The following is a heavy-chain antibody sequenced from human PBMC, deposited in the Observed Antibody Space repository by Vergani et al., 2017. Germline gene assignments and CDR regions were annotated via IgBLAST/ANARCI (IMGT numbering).Heavy chain of an antibody. J-gene: IGHJ6*02. CDR1: GFTFSSYS. CDR3: ARAREWMITFGGVIVHDGHYYYYGMDV. Sequence: EVQLVESGGGLVKPGGSLRLSCAASGFTFSSYSMNWVRQAPGKGLEWVSSISSSSSYIYYADSVKGRFTISRDNAKNSLYLQMNSLRAEDTAVYYCARAREWMITFGGVIVHDGHYYYYGMDVWGQGTTVTVSS. V-gene: IGHV3-21*01. CDR2: ISSSSSYI. D-gene: IGHD3-16*02.